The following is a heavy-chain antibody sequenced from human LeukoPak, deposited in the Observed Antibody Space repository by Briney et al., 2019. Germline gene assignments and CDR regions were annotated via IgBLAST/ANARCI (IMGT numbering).Heavy chain of an antibody. V-gene: IGHV1-18*01. CDR2: ISVYNGNT. D-gene: IGHD3-22*01. CDR3: ARPVDYYDSSGYYYYFDS. CDR1: GYTFTSYG. Sequence: ASVKVSCKASGYTFTSYGISWVRQAPGQGLERMGWISVYNGNTNYAQKLQGRVTMTTDTSTSTAYMELRSLRSDDTAVYYCARPVDYYDSSGYYYYFDSWGQGTLVTVSS. J-gene: IGHJ4*02.